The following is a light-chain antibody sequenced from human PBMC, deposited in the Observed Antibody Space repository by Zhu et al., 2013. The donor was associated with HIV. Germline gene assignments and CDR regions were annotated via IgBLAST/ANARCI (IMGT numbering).Light chain of an antibody. V-gene: IGKV1-8*01. CDR2: AAS. Sequence: AIRMTQSPSSLSASTGDRVTITCRASQGISSFLAWYQQKPGKAPELLVYAASTLQDGVPSRFAGRGSGTEFTLTITGLQPEDFATYYCHHVNDNPAFGPGTTVDFK. CDR1: QGISSF. J-gene: IGKJ3*01. CDR3: HHVNDNPA.